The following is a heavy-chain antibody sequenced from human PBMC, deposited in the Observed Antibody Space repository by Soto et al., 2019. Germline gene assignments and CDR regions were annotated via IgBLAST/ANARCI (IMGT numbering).Heavy chain of an antibody. V-gene: IGHV4-39*01. D-gene: IGHD3-10*01. Sequence: SETLSLTCTVSGGSISSYYWSWISQPPGKGLEWIGSIYYSGSTYYNPSLKSRVTISVDTSKNQFSLKLSSVTAADTAVYYCARRGSGSYSDYWGQGTLVTVSS. CDR1: GGSISSYY. CDR3: ARRGSGSYSDY. J-gene: IGHJ4*02. CDR2: IYYSGST.